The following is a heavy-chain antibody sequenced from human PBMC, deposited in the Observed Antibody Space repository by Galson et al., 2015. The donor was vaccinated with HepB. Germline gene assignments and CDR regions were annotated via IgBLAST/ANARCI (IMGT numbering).Heavy chain of an antibody. CDR2: ISGSGSSI. V-gene: IGHV3-23*01. Sequence: SLRLSCAASGFTFRNYAMSWVRQAPGKGLEWVSGISGSGSSIYYADSVKGRFTISRDNSKKTMYLQMNSLRAEDTAIYYCAKDMDGIDYWGQGTLVTVSS. J-gene: IGHJ4*02. D-gene: IGHD3/OR15-3a*01. CDR1: GFTFRNYA. CDR3: AKDMDGIDY.